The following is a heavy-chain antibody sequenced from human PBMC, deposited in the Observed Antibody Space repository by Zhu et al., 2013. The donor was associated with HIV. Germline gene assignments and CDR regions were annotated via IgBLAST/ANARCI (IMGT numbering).Heavy chain of an antibody. Sequence: QVQLVQSGPEVKKPGASVKVSCKASGYSFTSYGITWVRQAPGQGLEWMGWINPNSGGTNYAQKFQGRVTMTRDTSISTAYMELSRLRSDDTAVYYCARGRETYYYGSGSYYNGDYWGQGTLVTVSS. CDR1: GYSFTSYG. J-gene: IGHJ4*02. V-gene: IGHV1-2*02. CDR3: ARGRETYYYGSGSYYNGDY. D-gene: IGHD3-10*01. CDR2: INPNSGGT.